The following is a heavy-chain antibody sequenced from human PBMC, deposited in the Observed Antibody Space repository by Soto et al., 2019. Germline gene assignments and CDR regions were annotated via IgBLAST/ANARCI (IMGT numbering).Heavy chain of an antibody. CDR1: GFTFSNCA. CDR2: ISYDGSNK. V-gene: IGHV3-30*04. CDR3: AKDTVPHYYYYGMDV. J-gene: IGHJ6*02. Sequence: GGSLRLSCAASGFTFSNCAMHLVRQAPGKGLEWVAVISYDGSNKYYADSVKGRFTISRDNSKNTLYLQMNSLRAEDTAVYYCAKDTVPHYYYYGMDVWGQGTTVTVSS. D-gene: IGHD4-17*01.